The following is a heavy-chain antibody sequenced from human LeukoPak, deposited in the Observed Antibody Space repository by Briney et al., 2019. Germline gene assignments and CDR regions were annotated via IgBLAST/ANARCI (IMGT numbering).Heavy chain of an antibody. V-gene: IGHV4-39*07. D-gene: IGHD1-1*01. CDR1: GASISSTNNF. CDR3: NDHDVNAFDI. CDR2: IYYSVST. J-gene: IGHJ3*02. Sequence: PSETLSLTCTVSGASISSTNNFWGWIRQTPGEGLEWIATIYYSVSTYYNPSLKSQLSISVDTSKNQFSLKLSSVTAADTALYYVNDHDVNAFDIWGQGTM.